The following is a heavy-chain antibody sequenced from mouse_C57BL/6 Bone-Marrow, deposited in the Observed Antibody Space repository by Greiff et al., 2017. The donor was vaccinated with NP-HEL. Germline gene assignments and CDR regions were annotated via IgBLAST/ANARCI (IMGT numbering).Heavy chain of an antibody. CDR2: INPGSGGT. Sequence: QVQLQQSGAELVRPGTSVKVSCKASGYAFTNYLIEWVKQRPGQGLEWIGVINPGSGGTNYNEKFKGKATLTADKSSSTAYMQLSSLTSEDSAVYFCGREAKAGPDFAYWGKGTLVTVSA. J-gene: IGHJ3*01. D-gene: IGHD3-2*02. CDR1: GYAFTNYL. V-gene: IGHV1-54*01. CDR3: GREAKAGPDFAY.